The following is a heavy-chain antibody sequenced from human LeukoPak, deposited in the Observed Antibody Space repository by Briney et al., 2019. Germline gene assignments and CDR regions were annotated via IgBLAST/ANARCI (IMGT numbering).Heavy chain of an antibody. CDR2: ISSSSSYI. Sequence: GGSLRLSCAASGFTLSGYSVNWVRQAPGKGLEWVSSISSSSSYIYYADSVKGRFAISRDNAKKSLDLQMNSLRAEDTAVYYCARATSYDIFTGYSDYWGQGTLVTVSS. J-gene: IGHJ4*02. D-gene: IGHD3-9*01. CDR3: ARATSYDIFTGYSDY. V-gene: IGHV3-21*01. CDR1: GFTLSGYS.